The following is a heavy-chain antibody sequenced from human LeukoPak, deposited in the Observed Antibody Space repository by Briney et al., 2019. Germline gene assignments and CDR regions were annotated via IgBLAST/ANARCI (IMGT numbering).Heavy chain of an antibody. D-gene: IGHD2-8*01. Sequence: PSETLSLTCAVYGGSFSGYYWSWIRQPPGKGLEWIGEINHSGSTNYNPSLKSRVTISVDTSKNQFSLKLSSVTAADTAVYYCARAHAVYAPLPFPFQHWGQGTLVTVSS. J-gene: IGHJ1*01. CDR1: GGSFSGYY. CDR3: ARAHAVYAPLPFPFQH. CDR2: INHSGST. V-gene: IGHV4-34*01.